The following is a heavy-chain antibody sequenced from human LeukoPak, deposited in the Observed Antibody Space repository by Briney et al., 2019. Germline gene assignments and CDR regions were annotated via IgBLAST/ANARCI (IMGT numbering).Heavy chain of an antibody. CDR2: IYTSGST. CDR1: GGSISSYY. V-gene: IGHV4-4*09. J-gene: IGHJ4*02. CDR3: VRRFGSS. Sequence: SETLSLTCTVSGGSISSYYWSWIRQPPGKGLEWIGYIYTSGSTNYNPSLKSRVTISVDTSKNQFSLKLSSVTAADTAVYYCVRRFGSSWGQGTLVTVSS. D-gene: IGHD6-6*01.